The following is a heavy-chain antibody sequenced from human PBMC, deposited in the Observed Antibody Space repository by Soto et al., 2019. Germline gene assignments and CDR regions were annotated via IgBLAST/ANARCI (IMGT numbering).Heavy chain of an antibody. D-gene: IGHD6-6*01. J-gene: IGHJ4*02. CDR1: GFTFSSYG. Sequence: QVQLVESGGGVVQPGRSLRLSCAASGFTFSSYGMHWVRQAPGKGLEWVAVIWYDGSNKYYADSVKGRFTISRDNSKNTLYLQMNSLRAEDTAVYYCASEKVAREQLKLDYWGQGTLVTVSS. CDR3: ASEKVAREQLKLDY. CDR2: IWYDGSNK. V-gene: IGHV3-33*01.